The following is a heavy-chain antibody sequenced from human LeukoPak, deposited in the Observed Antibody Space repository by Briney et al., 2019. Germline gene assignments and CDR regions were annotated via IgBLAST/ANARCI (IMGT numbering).Heavy chain of an antibody. D-gene: IGHD4-23*01. CDR1: GGSFIGYH. CDR3: ARDPTTVVTLPYYFDF. Sequence: PSETLSLTCSVRGGSFIGYHWNWIRQSPEKGLEWIGEINDRGHTNYNPSLESRVTISVDAPKKQFSLKLNSVTAADTAVYYCARDPTTVVTLPYYFDFWGQGTLVTVSS. CDR2: INDRGHT. J-gene: IGHJ4*02. V-gene: IGHV4-34*01.